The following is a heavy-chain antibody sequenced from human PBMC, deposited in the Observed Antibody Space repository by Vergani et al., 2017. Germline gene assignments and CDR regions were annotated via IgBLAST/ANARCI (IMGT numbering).Heavy chain of an antibody. Sequence: QVQLVESGRGVVKPGRSLRLPCPASGFTFSSYGMDWVRPAPGKGLEWVAVIWYAGSNKYYADSVKGRFTLSIDNSKNTLYLKMNSLRAVDTAVYYCARCPSGTAMAADSYYMDVWGKGTTVTVSS. J-gene: IGHJ6*03. CDR1: GFTFSSYG. D-gene: IGHD5-18*01. CDR3: ARCPSGTAMAADSYYMDV. V-gene: IGHV3-33*01. CDR2: IWYAGSNK.